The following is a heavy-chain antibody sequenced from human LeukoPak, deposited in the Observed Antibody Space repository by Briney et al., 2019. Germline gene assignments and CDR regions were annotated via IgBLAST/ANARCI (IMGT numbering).Heavy chain of an antibody. D-gene: IGHD4-17*01. V-gene: IGHV3-20*04. J-gene: IGHJ4*02. CDR1: GLTFSSYE. CDR3: ARGTVTMDY. Sequence: GGSLRLSCAASGLTFSSYEMNWVRQAPGKGLEWVSGINWNGGSTGYADSVKGRFTISRDNAKNSLYLQMNSLRAEDTALYYCARGTVTMDYWGRGTLVTVSS. CDR2: INWNGGST.